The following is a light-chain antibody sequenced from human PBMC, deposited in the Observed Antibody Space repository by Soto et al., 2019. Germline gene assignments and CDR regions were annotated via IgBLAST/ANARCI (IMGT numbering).Light chain of an antibody. CDR3: QQYDKWPLT. J-gene: IGKJ4*01. CDR2: GAS. V-gene: IGKV3-15*01. CDR1: QSVSNK. Sequence: EIVMTQSPATLSVSPGERATLSSRASQSVSNKLAWYQQKVGQAPRLLIYGASTRAAGIPARFSGSGSGTEFTLTISSLQSEDFEVYYCQQYDKWPLTFGGGAKVEIK.